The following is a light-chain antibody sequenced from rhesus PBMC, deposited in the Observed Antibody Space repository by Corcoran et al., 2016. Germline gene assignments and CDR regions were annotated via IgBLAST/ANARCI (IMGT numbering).Light chain of an antibody. CDR1: QSVGTY. V-gene: IGKV3-24*04. J-gene: IGKJ1*01. CDR2: DAS. CDR3: QQSSNLWT. Sequence: ETVVTQSPATLSLSPGERATLSCRASQSVGTYLAWSQQKPGQAPRLLIYDASSRATGIPDSFSGSGSGTDFSLTISSLEPEDVGVYYCQQSSNLWTFGQGTKVEIK.